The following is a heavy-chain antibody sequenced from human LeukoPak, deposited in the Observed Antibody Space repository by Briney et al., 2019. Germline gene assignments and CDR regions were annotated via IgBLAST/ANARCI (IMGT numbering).Heavy chain of an antibody. J-gene: IGHJ4*02. V-gene: IGHV1-18*01. CDR2: ISAYNRDT. Sequence: ASVKVSCKASGYTFTSYGISWVRQAPGQGLEWVGWISAYNRDTNYARKVQGRVTMTTDTSTTTAYMELRSLRSDDTAVYYCARDTSGGPYFDYWGQGTLVTVAS. CDR1: GYTFTSYG. D-gene: IGHD4-23*01. CDR3: ARDTSGGPYFDY.